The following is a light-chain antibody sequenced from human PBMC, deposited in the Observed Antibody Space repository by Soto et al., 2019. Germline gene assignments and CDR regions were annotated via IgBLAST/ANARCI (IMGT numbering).Light chain of an antibody. J-gene: IGLJ2*01. V-gene: IGLV2-14*01. CDR3: SSYTSTHVV. CDR1: SSDVGGYNY. CDR2: DVS. Sequence: QSALTQPASVSGSPGQSITISCTGTSSDVGGYNYVSWYQQHPGKAPKLMIYDVSNRPSGVSNRFSGSKSGNTASLTISGLQGEDEADYYCSSYTSTHVVFGGGTKGTVL.